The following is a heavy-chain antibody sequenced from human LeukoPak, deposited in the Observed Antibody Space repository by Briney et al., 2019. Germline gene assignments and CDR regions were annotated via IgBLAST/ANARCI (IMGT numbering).Heavy chain of an antibody. CDR1: GYSFTSGHY. Sequence: KPSATLSLTCSVSGYSFTSGHYWGWLRQTPGTGLEWLANIYHTGSAHYNPSLKSRVTISVDTSTNQFSLKPSDLTAADTAVYYCARYCTSTTCILRGFDYWGQGTLVTVSS. D-gene: IGHD2-2*01. CDR2: IYHTGSA. V-gene: IGHV4-38-2*01. J-gene: IGHJ4*02. CDR3: ARYCTSTTCILRGFDY.